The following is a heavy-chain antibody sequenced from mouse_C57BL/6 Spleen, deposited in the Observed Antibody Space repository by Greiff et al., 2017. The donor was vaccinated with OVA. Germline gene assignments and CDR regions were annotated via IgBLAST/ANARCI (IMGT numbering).Heavy chain of an antibody. Sequence: DVQLQESGPGLVKPSQSLSLTCSVTGYSITSGYYWNWIRQFPGNKLEWMGYISYDGSNNYNPSLKNRISITRDTSKNQFFLKLNSVTTEDTATYYCAREGILTHYYFDYWGQGTTLTVSS. CDR3: AREGILTHYYFDY. V-gene: IGHV3-6*01. CDR2: ISYDGSN. CDR1: GYSITSGYY. J-gene: IGHJ2*01.